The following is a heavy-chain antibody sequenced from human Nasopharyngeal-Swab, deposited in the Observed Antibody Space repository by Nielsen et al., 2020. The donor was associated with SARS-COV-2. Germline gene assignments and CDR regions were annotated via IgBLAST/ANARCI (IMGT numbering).Heavy chain of an antibody. CDR3: ARHQVGYSYGSYYYYMDV. Sequence: KVSCKGSGYSFTSYWIGWVRQMPGKGLERMGIIYPGDSDTRYSPSFQGQVTISADKSISTAYLQWSSLKASDTAMYYCARHQVGYSYGSYYYYMDVWGKGTTVTVSS. CDR2: IYPGDSDT. J-gene: IGHJ6*03. D-gene: IGHD5-18*01. V-gene: IGHV5-51*01. CDR1: GYSFTSYW.